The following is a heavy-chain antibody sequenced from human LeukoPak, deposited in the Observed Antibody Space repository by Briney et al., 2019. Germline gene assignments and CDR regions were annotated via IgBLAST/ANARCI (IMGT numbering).Heavy chain of an antibody. D-gene: IGHD6-19*01. J-gene: IGHJ3*02. Sequence: ASVKVSCKASGYTFTSYGISWVRQAPGQGLEWMGWISAYNGNTNYAQKLQGRVTMTTDTSTSTAYTELRSLRSDDTAVYYCAKESGWPGYAFDIWGQGTMVTVSS. CDR2: ISAYNGNT. CDR1: GYTFTSYG. V-gene: IGHV1-18*01. CDR3: AKESGWPGYAFDI.